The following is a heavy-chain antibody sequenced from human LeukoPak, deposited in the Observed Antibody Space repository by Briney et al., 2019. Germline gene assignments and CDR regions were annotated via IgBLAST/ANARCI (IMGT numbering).Heavy chain of an antibody. D-gene: IGHD3-16*02. CDR3: ARDGGVIIPEQSYYYYYYMDV. CDR2: INPSGGST. CDR1: GYTFTSYY. Sequence: GASVKVACKASGYTFTSYYMHWVRQAPGQGLEWMGIINPSGGSTSYAQKFQGRVTMTRDTSTSTVYMELSSLRSEDTAVYYCARDGGVIIPEQSYYYYYYMDVWGKGTTVTISS. J-gene: IGHJ6*03. V-gene: IGHV1-46*01.